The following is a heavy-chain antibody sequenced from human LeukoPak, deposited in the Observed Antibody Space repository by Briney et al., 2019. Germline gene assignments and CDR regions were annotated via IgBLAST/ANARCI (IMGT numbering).Heavy chain of an antibody. D-gene: IGHD2-15*01. V-gene: IGHV1-18*01. CDR1: GYTFTSYG. CDR3: ARIDPRAYCTSSGCCLNWIDP. CDR2: ISAYNGNT. Sequence: ASVKVSCKASGYTFTSYGISWVRQGPGQGLEWMGWISAYNGNTNYAQKLQGRVTMTTDTSTSTAYMELRSLRSDDTAVYYCARIDPRAYCTSSGCCLNWIDPWGQGTLVTVSS. J-gene: IGHJ5*02.